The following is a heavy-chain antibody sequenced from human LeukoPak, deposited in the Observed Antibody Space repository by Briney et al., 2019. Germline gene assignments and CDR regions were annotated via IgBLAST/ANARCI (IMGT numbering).Heavy chain of an antibody. D-gene: IGHD3-16*01. Sequence: ASVKVSCKASGGTFSSYAISWVRQAPGQGLEWMGGIIPIFGTANYAQKFQGRVTITADKSTSTAYMELSSLRSEDTAVYYCATTWPYLPSFDYWGQGTLVTVSS. V-gene: IGHV1-69*06. CDR1: GGTFSSYA. CDR2: IIPIFGTA. CDR3: ATTWPYLPSFDY. J-gene: IGHJ4*02.